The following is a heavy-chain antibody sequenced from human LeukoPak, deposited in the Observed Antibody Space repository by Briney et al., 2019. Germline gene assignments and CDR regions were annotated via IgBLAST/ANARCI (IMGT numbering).Heavy chain of an antibody. CDR3: ARAKYHYDGSGYSLFDY. V-gene: IGHV6-1*01. D-gene: IGHD3-22*01. CDR1: GDSVSSNSAA. J-gene: IGHJ4*02. CDR2: TYYRSKWFN. Sequence: SQTLSLTCAISGDSVSSNSAAWNWIRQSPSRDLEWLGRTYYRSKWFNDYAVSVKTRIAINPDTSKNQFSLQLNSVTPEDTAVYYCARAKYHYDGSGYSLFDYWGQGTLVTVSS.